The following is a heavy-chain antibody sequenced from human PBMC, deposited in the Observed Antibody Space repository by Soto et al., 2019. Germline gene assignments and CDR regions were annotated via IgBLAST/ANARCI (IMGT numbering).Heavy chain of an antibody. Sequence: QVQLVQSGAEVKNPGASVKVSCKASGYTFTRYGIGWARQAPGQGLEWMGWINTYNGKTNYAKNDQGRVTLSTDTSTSTADMELRSLRSSDTAIYYCAMVDVYVTPSPQDVWGQGTTVIVSS. CDR2: INTYNGKT. CDR3: AMVDVYVTPSPQDV. V-gene: IGHV1-18*01. D-gene: IGHD3-16*01. J-gene: IGHJ6*02. CDR1: GYTFTRYG.